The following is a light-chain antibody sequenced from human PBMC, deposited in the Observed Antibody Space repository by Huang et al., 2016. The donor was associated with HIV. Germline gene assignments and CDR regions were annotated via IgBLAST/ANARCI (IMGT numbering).Light chain of an antibody. Sequence: DIQMTQSPPSLSASVGDRVTFTCRADQNITKSLNWYQQIPGKAAKLRIYTVSTLESGVPSRFSGSGSGSRFTLNIGNLQPEDFATYYCQQSFSVPRTFG. CDR1: QNITKS. CDR2: TVS. V-gene: IGKV1-39*01. CDR3: QQSFSVPRT. J-gene: IGKJ1*01.